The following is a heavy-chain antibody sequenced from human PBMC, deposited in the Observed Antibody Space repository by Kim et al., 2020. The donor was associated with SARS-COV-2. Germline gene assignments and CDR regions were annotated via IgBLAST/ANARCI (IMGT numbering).Heavy chain of an antibody. V-gene: IGHV3-48*04. CDR3: ARDRDILTGYYNEDGMDV. J-gene: IGHJ6*02. CDR2: ISTSSSTT. Sequence: GGSLRLSCAASGFTFSSYSMNWVRQAPGKGLEWVSYISTSSSTTYYADSVKGRFTISRDNAKHSLYLQMNSLRAEDTAVYYCARDRDILTGYYNEDGMDVWGQGTTVTVSS. CDR1: GFTFSSYS. D-gene: IGHD3-9*01.